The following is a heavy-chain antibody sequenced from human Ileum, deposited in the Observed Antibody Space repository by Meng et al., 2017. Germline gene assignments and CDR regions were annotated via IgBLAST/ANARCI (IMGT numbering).Heavy chain of an antibody. D-gene: IGHD2-15*01. Sequence: EQRREADPVLVKPPWPLSLTFDVLGGSVSSSNWWSWVRQPPGKCLEWIGEIHHSGKSNYNPSLKSRVTISVDKSKNQFSLNLKSVSAADTAVYYCVKDGDYCSDGSCYGSSMLWGQGTLVTVSS. CDR1: GGSVSSSNW. CDR3: VKDGDYCSDGSCYGSSML. CDR2: IHHSGKS. J-gene: IGHJ4*02. V-gene: IGHV4-4*03.